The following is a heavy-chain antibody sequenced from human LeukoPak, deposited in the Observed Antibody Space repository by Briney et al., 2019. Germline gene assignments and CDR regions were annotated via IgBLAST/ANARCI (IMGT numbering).Heavy chain of an antibody. J-gene: IGHJ4*02. Sequence: GGSLRLSCAASGFTFSVYYMFWVRQAPGKGLVWVSNISPDATNSKYANFVEGRFTISRDNAKNTLYLQLNSLRVEDAAVYYCATGYRSAYSWDSWGQGTLVTVSS. V-gene: IGHV3-74*03. CDR3: ATGYRSAYSWDS. D-gene: IGHD5-12*01. CDR2: ISPDATNS. CDR1: GFTFSVYY.